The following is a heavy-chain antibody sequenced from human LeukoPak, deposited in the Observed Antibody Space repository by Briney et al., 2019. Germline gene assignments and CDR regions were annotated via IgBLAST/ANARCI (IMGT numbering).Heavy chain of an antibody. CDR1: GGSISSYY. CDR3: ARDLSADSYGAPFDY. D-gene: IGHD5-18*01. CDR2: IYTSGST. J-gene: IGHJ4*02. V-gene: IGHV4-4*07. Sequence: SETLSLTCTVSGGSISSYYWSWLRQPAGKGLEWIGRIYTSGSTNYNPSLKSRVTMSVDTSKNQFSLKLSSVTAADTAVYYCARDLSADSYGAPFDYWGQGTLVTVSS.